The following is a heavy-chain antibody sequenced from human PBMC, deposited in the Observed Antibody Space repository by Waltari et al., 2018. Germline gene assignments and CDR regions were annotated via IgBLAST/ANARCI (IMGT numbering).Heavy chain of an antibody. V-gene: IGHV1-46*03. J-gene: IGHJ4*02. D-gene: IGHD6-19*01. CDR1: GYPFTPYY. Sequence: QVQLVQSGAEGKKPGASVKVSCKASGYPFTPYYRHWVRQAPGQGLEWVGIINPDGGSTSYAQKFQDRLTMTRDTSTSTVYMQLTSLTSEDTAVYYCASQRAGSGWLSIDYWGQGTLVTVSS. CDR3: ASQRAGSGWLSIDY. CDR2: INPDGGST.